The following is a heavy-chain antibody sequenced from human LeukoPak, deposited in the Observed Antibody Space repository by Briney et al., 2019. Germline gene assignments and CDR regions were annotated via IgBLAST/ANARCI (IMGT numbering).Heavy chain of an antibody. V-gene: IGHV3-9*01. Sequence: PGRSLRLSCAASGFTFDDYAMHWVRQAPGKGLEWVSGISWNSGSIGYADSVKGRFTISRDNAKNSLYLQMNSLRAEDTALCYCAKDSGYDFWSGYNWFDPWGQGTLVTVSS. CDR2: ISWNSGSI. J-gene: IGHJ5*02. CDR1: GFTFDDYA. D-gene: IGHD3-3*01. CDR3: AKDSGYDFWSGYNWFDP.